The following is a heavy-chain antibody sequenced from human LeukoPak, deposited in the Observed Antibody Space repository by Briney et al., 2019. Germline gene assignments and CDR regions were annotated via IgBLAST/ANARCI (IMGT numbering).Heavy chain of an antibody. CDR2: INHSGST. Sequence: SETLSLTCAVYGGSFNGYYWTWIRQPPGKGLEWIGEINHSGSTIYNPSLKNRVTMSVDTSNSRFSLKVTSVTAADTAVYYCAKGYSYGYNYYYYMDVWGKGTTVTVSS. CDR1: GGSFNGYY. CDR3: AKGYSYGYNYYYYMDV. V-gene: IGHV4-34*01. J-gene: IGHJ6*03. D-gene: IGHD5-18*01.